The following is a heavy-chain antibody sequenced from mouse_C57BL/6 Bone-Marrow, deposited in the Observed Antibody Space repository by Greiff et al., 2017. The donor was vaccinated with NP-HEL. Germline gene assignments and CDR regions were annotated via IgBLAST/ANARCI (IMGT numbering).Heavy chain of an antibody. J-gene: IGHJ3*01. V-gene: IGHV1-81*01. CDR3: ARRGFTTVVAPFAY. CDR1: GYTFTSYG. Sequence: VQLQESGAELARPGASVKLSCKASGYTFTSYGISWVKQRTGQGLEWIGEIYPRSGNTYYNEKFKGKATLTADKSSSTAYMELRSLTSEDSAVYFCARRGFTTVVAPFAYWGQGTQVTVSA. CDR2: IYPRSGNT. D-gene: IGHD1-1*01.